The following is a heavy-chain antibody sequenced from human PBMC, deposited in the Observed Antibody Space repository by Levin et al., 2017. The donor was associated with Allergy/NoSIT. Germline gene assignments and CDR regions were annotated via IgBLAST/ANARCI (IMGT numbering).Heavy chain of an antibody. CDR1: GFNFNNAW. CDR2: IKSRTDDETK. J-gene: IGHJ2*01. V-gene: IGHV3-15*01. CDR3: STDPLRFRWYFAL. Sequence: GGSLRLSCVASGFNFNNAWMGWVRQAPGKGLEWVGRIKSRTDDETKDYAAPVKGRFTISRDDEKNMWYLQMNSLKTEDTAVYYWSTDPLRFRWYFALWGRGTRVTVSS. D-gene: IGHD3-10*01.